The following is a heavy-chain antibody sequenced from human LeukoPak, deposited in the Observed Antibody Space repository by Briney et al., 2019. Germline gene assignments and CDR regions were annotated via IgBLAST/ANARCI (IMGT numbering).Heavy chain of an antibody. CDR3: AMNSGYDSTFDY. CDR1: GGSISSGGYY. Sequence: KTSETLSLTCTVSGGSISSGGYYWSWIRQHPGKGLEWIGYIYYSGSTYYNPSLKSRVTISVDTSKNQFSLKLSSVTAADTAVYYCAMNSGYDSTFDYWGQGTLVTVSS. CDR2: IYYSGST. J-gene: IGHJ4*02. V-gene: IGHV4-31*03. D-gene: IGHD5-12*01.